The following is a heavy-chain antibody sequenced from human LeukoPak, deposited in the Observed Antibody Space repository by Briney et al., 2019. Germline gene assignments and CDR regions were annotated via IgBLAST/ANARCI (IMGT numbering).Heavy chain of an antibody. J-gene: IGHJ5*02. CDR1: GGSISSGGYY. CDR3: ASTVVVPAASVPDNWFDP. Sequence: SQTLSLTCTVSGGSISSGGYYWSWVRQHPGRGREWIGYIYYSGSTYYNPSLKSRVTISVDTSKNQFSLKLSSVTAADTAVYYCASTVVVPAASVPDNWFDPWGQGTLVTVSS. V-gene: IGHV4-31*03. D-gene: IGHD2-2*01. CDR2: IYYSGST.